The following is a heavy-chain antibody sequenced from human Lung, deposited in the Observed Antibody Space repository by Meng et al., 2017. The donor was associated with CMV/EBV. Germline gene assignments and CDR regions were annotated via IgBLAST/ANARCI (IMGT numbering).Heavy chain of an antibody. CDR2: IYPGDSDT. D-gene: IGHD4-11*01. V-gene: IGHV5-51*01. Sequence: KVSXKGSGYSFTTHWIGWVRQMPGKGLEWMGVIYPGDSDTTYSPSFQGRVTISADKSITTAYLQLRSLKASDTAVYYCARQDSYTNYYFDLWGRGTXVTVSS. CDR3: ARQDSYTNYYFDL. J-gene: IGHJ4*02. CDR1: GYSFTTHW.